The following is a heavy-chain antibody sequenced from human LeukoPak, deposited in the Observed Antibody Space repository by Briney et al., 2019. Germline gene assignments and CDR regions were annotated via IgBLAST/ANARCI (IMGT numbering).Heavy chain of an antibody. J-gene: IGHJ4*02. CDR2: IKQDGSEK. D-gene: IGHD1-26*01. Sequence: GGSLRLSCAASGFTFTCCWMSWVRQTPGKGLEWVASIKQDGSEKFYADPVKGRFTISRDNAKNSLSLQVNSLRGEDTAVYYCARVPGRTRYFDYWGQGILVTVSS. CDR1: GFTFTCCW. V-gene: IGHV3-7*01. CDR3: ARVPGRTRYFDY.